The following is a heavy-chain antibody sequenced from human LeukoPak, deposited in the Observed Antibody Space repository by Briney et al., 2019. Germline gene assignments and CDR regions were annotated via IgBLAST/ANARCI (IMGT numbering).Heavy chain of an antibody. D-gene: IGHD3-16*01. Sequence: AGGSLRLSCAASGFTVSDFYMSWVRQAPGKGLEWVSLIYVSGDTYYTDSVKGRFTISRDTSENTLYLQINSLRVEDTAVYYCARDRLQYFDYWGQGTLVTVSS. CDR1: GFTVSDFY. V-gene: IGHV3-53*01. CDR3: ARDRLQYFDY. J-gene: IGHJ4*02. CDR2: IYVSGDT.